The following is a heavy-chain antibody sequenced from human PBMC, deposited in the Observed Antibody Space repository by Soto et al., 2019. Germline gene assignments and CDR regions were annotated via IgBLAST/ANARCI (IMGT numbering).Heavy chain of an antibody. CDR3: ARGGLTYYYDSSGDAKDYYYYYGMDV. V-gene: IGHV4-34*01. J-gene: IGHJ6*02. CDR2: INHSGST. CDR1: GGSFSGYY. D-gene: IGHD3-22*01. Sequence: NPSETLSLTCAVYGGSFSGYYWSWIRQPPGKGLEWIGEINHSGSTNYNPSLKSRVTISVDTSKNQFSLKLSSVTAADTAVYYCARGGLTYYYDSSGDAKDYYYYYGMDVWGQGTTVTVSS.